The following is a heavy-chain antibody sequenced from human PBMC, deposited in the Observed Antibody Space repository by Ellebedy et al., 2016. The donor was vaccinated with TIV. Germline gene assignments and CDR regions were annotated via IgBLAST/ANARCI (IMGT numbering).Heavy chain of an antibody. CDR1: GFTVSSNY. V-gene: IGHV3-66*01. CDR2: LYSGGST. J-gene: IGHJ4*02. CDR3: ARDPGGFGELLPTPADY. D-gene: IGHD3-10*01. Sequence: PGGSLRLSCAASGFTVSSNYMSWVRQAPGKGLEWVSVLYSGGSTYYADSVKGRFTISRDNSKNTLYLQMNSLRAEDTAVYYCARDPGGFGELLPTPADYWGQGTLVTVSS.